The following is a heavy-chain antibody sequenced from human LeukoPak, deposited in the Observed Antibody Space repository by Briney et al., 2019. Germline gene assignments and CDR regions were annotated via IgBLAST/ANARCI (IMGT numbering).Heavy chain of an antibody. V-gene: IGHV3-11*01. Sequence: PGGSLRLSCAASGFTFSDYYMSWIRQAPGKGLEWVSYISSSGSTIYYADSVKGRFTISRDNAKNSLYLQLNSLKTEDTAVYYCAGRGRDDYNYYFDYWGQGTLVTVSS. CDR2: ISSSGSTI. CDR1: GFTFSDYY. D-gene: IGHD5-24*01. CDR3: AGRGRDDYNYYFDY. J-gene: IGHJ4*02.